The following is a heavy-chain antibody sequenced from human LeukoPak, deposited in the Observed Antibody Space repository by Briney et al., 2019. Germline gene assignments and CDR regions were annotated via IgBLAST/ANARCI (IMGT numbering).Heavy chain of an antibody. CDR2: ISYDGINK. Sequence: GGSLRLSCAASGFTFSSYAMHWVRQAPGKGLEWVAVISYDGINKYYADSVKGRFTISRDNSKNTLYLQMNSLRAEDTAVYYCAKAGAVVVVAAKFFDYWGQGTLVTVSS. J-gene: IGHJ4*02. V-gene: IGHV3-30*04. CDR3: AKAGAVVVVAAKFFDY. CDR1: GFTFSSYA. D-gene: IGHD2-15*01.